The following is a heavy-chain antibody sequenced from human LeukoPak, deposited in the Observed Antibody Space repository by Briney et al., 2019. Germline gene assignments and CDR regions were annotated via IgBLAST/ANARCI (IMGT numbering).Heavy chain of an antibody. Sequence: GRSLRLSCAASGFTFSSYAMHWVRQAPGQRLEWMGWINAGNGNTKYSQKFQGRVTITRDTSASTAYMELSSLRSEDTAVYYCARRSIAAAGILDYWGQGTLVTVSS. V-gene: IGHV1-3*01. CDR3: ARRSIAAAGILDY. CDR1: GFTFSSYA. CDR2: INAGNGNT. J-gene: IGHJ4*02. D-gene: IGHD6-13*01.